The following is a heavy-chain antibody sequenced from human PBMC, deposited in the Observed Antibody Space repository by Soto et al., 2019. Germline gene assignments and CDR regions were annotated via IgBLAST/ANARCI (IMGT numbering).Heavy chain of an antibody. CDR2: IFYSGST. V-gene: IGHV4-30-4*01. CDR1: GGSVNSGDFY. CDR3: ARVAERGILTGHAFDI. D-gene: IGHD3-9*01. J-gene: IGHJ3*02. Sequence: PSETLSLTCTVSGGSVNSGDFYWSWIRQPPGKGLEWIGYIFYSGSTYYNPSLKSRLTISVDRSKNQFSLDLSSVTAADTAVYYCARVAERGILTGHAFDIWGQGTMVTVSS.